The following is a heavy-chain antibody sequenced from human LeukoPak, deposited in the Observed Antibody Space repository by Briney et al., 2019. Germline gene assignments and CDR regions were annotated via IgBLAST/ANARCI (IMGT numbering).Heavy chain of an antibody. CDR2: IYHSGRT. Sequence: SETLSLTCTVSGYSISSGYYWGWIRQPPGKGLEWIGSIYHSGRTYYNPSLKSRVTISLDTSKSQFSLKVRYVTAADTAVYYCARGLNDSWTGENYRGQGTLVTVSS. CDR1: GYSISSGYY. D-gene: IGHD3-3*01. V-gene: IGHV4-38-2*02. CDR3: ARGLNDSWTGENY. J-gene: IGHJ4*02.